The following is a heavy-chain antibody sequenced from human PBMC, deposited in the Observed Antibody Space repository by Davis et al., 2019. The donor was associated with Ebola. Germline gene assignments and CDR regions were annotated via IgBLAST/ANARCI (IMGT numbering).Heavy chain of an antibody. J-gene: IGHJ4*02. V-gene: IGHV4-39*01. D-gene: IGHD3-10*01. CDR3: ARVYGSESFDY. CDR1: GGSISSSSYY. Sequence: SETLSLTCTVSGGSISSSSYYWGWIRQPPGKGLEWIGSIYYSGSTYYNPSLKSRVTISVDTSKNQFSLKLSSVTAADTAVYYCARVYGSESFDYWGQETLVTVSS. CDR2: IYYSGST.